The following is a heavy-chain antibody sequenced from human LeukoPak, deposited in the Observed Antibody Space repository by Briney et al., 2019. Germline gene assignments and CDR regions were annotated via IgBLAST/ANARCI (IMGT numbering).Heavy chain of an antibody. CDR1: GGSISSYY. Sequence: SETLSLTCTVSGGSISSYYWSWIRQPPGKGLEWIGYIYYSGSTIYNPSLKSRVTISVDTSKNQFSLKLSSVTAADTAVYYCARASEDYYYYYMDVWGKGTTVTISS. CDR3: ARASEDYYYYYMDV. V-gene: IGHV4-59*01. J-gene: IGHJ6*03. D-gene: IGHD1-14*01. CDR2: IYYSGST.